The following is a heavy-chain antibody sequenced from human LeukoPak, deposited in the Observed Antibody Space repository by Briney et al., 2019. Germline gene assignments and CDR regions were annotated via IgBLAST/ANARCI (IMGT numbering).Heavy chain of an antibody. J-gene: IGHJ4*02. Sequence: PGGSLRLSCAASGFTLSNYALSWVRQAPGKGLEWVSAISAGSSTIYYADSVKGRFTISRDNSKNTLYLQMNSLRAEDTALYYCPRKVDSSGCFDYWGQGTLVTVSS. V-gene: IGHV3-23*01. CDR3: PRKVDSSGCFDY. CDR2: ISAGSSTI. D-gene: IGHD3-22*01. CDR1: GFTLSNYA.